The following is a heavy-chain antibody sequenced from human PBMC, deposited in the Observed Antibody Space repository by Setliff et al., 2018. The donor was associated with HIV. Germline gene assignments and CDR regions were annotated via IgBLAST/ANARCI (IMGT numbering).Heavy chain of an antibody. CDR3: ARGYCSSTSCYGIYYFDN. Sequence: VSCKASGYTFTSYDINWVRQAPGQGLEWMGRIDPNSGGTNYAQKFQGRVTLTRDTSISTAYMEVSRLRSDDTAVYYCARGYCSSTSCYGIYYFDNWGQGTPVTVSS. V-gene: IGHV1-2*06. CDR1: GYTFTSYD. J-gene: IGHJ4*02. CDR2: IDPNSGGT. D-gene: IGHD2-2*01.